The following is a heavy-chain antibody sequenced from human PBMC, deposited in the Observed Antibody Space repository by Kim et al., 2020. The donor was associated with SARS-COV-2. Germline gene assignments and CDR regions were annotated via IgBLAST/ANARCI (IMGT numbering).Heavy chain of an antibody. CDR1: GGSISSSSYY. CDR2: IYYSGST. CDR3: ARSTGRPIFGVVTAFDP. V-gene: IGHV4-39*01. Sequence: SETLSLTCTVSGGSISSSSYYWGWIRQPPGKGLEWIGSIYYSGSTYYNPSLKSRGTISVDTSKNQFSLKLSSVTAADTAVYYCARSTGRPIFGVVTAFDPWGQGTLVSVSS. D-gene: IGHD3-3*01. J-gene: IGHJ5*02.